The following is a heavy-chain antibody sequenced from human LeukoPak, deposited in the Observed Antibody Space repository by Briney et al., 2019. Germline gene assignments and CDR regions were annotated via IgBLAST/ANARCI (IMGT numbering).Heavy chain of an antibody. D-gene: IGHD2-21*02. Sequence: QPGRSLRLSCAASGFTFNNYVMHWVRQAPGKGLEWVALISYDGSNKYYADSVRGRFTISRDNSKNTLYPQMNSLRPEDTAVYYCAKDFEGFCGGDCYSMVFWGQGTLATVSS. CDR3: AKDFEGFCGGDCYSMVF. CDR1: GFTFNNYV. V-gene: IGHV3-30*18. CDR2: ISYDGSNK. J-gene: IGHJ4*02.